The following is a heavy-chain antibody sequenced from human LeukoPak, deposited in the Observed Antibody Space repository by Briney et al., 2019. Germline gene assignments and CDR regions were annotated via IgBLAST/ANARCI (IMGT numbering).Heavy chain of an antibody. CDR1: GYIFINYY. CDR2: INPSGGST. CDR3: ARDFHDSSGPPRNFQH. J-gene: IGHJ1*01. D-gene: IGHD3-22*01. Sequence: ASMKVSCKASGYIFINYYMHWVRQAPGQGLEWMGIINPSGGSTSYAQKFQGRITMTRDTSTSTVYMELSSLRSEDTAVYYCARDFHDSSGPPRNFQHWGQGTLVTVSS. V-gene: IGHV1-46*01.